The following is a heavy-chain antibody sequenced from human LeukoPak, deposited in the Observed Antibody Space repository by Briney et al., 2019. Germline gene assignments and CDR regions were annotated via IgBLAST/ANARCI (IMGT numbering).Heavy chain of an antibody. Sequence: GGSLRLSCAASGFTFSTYSMNWVRQAPGKGLEWVSSISSSSSYIYYADSVKGRFTISRDNAKNSLCLQMNSLRAEDTAVYYCARDGVYYYDSSGYYYWGQGTLVTVSS. V-gene: IGHV3-21*01. CDR1: GFTFSTYS. CDR3: ARDGVYYYDSSGYYY. CDR2: ISSSSSYI. D-gene: IGHD3-22*01. J-gene: IGHJ4*02.